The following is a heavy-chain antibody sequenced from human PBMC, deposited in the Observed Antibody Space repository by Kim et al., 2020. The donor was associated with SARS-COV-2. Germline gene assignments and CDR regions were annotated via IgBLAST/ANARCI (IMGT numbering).Heavy chain of an antibody. J-gene: IGHJ6*02. CDR2: ISSSSSYI. Sequence: GGSLRLSCAASGFTFSSYSMNWVRQAPGKGLEWVSSISSSSSYIYYADSVKGRFTISRDNAKNSLYLQMNSLRAEDTAVYYCARDRYGIAAAGNPLDVWGQGTTVTVSS. D-gene: IGHD6-13*01. CDR1: GFTFSSYS. CDR3: ARDRYGIAAAGNPLDV. V-gene: IGHV3-21*01.